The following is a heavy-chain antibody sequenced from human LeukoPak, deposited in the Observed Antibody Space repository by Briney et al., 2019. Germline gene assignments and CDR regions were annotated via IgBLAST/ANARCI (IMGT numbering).Heavy chain of an antibody. Sequence: TLSLTCTVSGGSISSGGYYWSWIRQHPGKGLEWIGYIYYSGSTYYNPSLKSRVTMSVDTSKNQFSLKLSSVTAVDTAVYYCARSLPNYYDSIGAFDIWGQGTMVTVSS. D-gene: IGHD3-22*01. J-gene: IGHJ3*02. CDR2: IYYSGST. CDR3: ARSLPNYYDSIGAFDI. V-gene: IGHV4-31*03. CDR1: GGSISSGGYY.